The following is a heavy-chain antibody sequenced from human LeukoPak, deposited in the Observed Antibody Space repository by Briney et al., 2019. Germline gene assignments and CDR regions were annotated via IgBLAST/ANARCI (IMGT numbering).Heavy chain of an antibody. CDR3: AMSGYYYMGTYNWWFDP. D-gene: IGHD1-1*01. V-gene: IGHV4-59*01. Sequence: SETLSLTCTVSGGAISSYYWSWIGQPPGKGLEWIGYIYYSGSANYNPSLRSRVTISVDTSKNQFSLKLSSVTAADTAVYYCAMSGYYYMGTYNWWFDPWGQGTLVTVSS. J-gene: IGHJ5*02. CDR2: IYYSGSA. CDR1: GGAISSYY.